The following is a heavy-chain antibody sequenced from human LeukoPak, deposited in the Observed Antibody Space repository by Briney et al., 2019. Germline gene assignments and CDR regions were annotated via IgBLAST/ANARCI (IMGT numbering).Heavy chain of an antibody. CDR3: ARSHQYYYDSSGYYPLMN. J-gene: IGHJ4*02. D-gene: IGHD3-22*01. Sequence: ASVKVSCKASGGTFSSYAISWVRQAPGQGLEWMGRIIPIFGIANYAQKFQGRVTITADKSTSTAYMELSSLRPEDTAVYYCARSHQYYYDSSGYYPLMNWGQGTLVTVSS. CDR2: IIPIFGIA. CDR1: GGTFSSYA. V-gene: IGHV1-69*04.